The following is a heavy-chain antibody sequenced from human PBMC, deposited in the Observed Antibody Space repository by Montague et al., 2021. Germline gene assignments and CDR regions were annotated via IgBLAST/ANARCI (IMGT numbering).Heavy chain of an antibody. Sequence: SLRLSCAASGFTFSNYCMHWVRQAPGKGLLWVSRISPYGTWTNSADSVRGRFINCRDNNKNTLYLQMSRLRAEATALYYCVSDFNWAVDYWGQGTLVAVSS. CDR1: GFTFSNYC. CDR3: VSDFNWAVDY. D-gene: IGHD7-27*01. CDR2: ISPYGTWT. V-gene: IGHV3-74*01. J-gene: IGHJ4*02.